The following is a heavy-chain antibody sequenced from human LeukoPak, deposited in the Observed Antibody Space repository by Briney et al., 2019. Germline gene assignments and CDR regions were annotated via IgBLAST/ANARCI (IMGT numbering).Heavy chain of an antibody. Sequence: PSETLSLTCTVSGGSISSGGYNWSWIRQHPGKGLEWIGYIYYSGSTYYNPSLKSRVTISVDTSKNQFSLKLSSVTSADTAVYYCARRTTGSSNWFDPWGQGTLVTVSS. CDR1: GGSISSGGYN. CDR3: ARRTTGSSNWFDP. J-gene: IGHJ5*02. CDR2: IYYSGST. D-gene: IGHD1-1*01. V-gene: IGHV4-31*03.